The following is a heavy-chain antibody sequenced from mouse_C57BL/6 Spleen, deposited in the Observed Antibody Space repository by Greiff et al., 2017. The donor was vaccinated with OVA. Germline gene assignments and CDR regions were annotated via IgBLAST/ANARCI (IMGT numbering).Heavy chain of an antibody. CDR3: ARITTVVADWYFDV. V-gene: IGHV5-16*01. CDR1: GFTFSDYY. CDR2: INYDGSST. Sequence: EVMLVESEGGLVQPGSSMKLSCTASGFTFSDYYMAWVRQVPEKGLEWVANINYDGSSTYYLDSLKSRFIISRDNAKNILYLQMSSLKSEDTATYYCARITTVVADWYFDVWGTGTTVTVSS. D-gene: IGHD1-1*01. J-gene: IGHJ1*03.